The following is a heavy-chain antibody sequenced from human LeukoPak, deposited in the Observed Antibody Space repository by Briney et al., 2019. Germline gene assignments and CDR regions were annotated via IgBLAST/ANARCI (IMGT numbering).Heavy chain of an antibody. D-gene: IGHD3-10*01. CDR3: ARDFGGDGEFDYYYYMDV. CDR1: GGSISSYY. CDR2: LHTSGST. Sequence: SETLSLTCTVSGGSISSYYWSWLRQPAGEGLEWIGRLHTSGSTHYNPSLKSRVTISVDTSKNQFSLKLSSVTAADTAVYYCARDFGGDGEFDYYYYMDVWGKGTTVTVSS. J-gene: IGHJ6*03. V-gene: IGHV4-4*07.